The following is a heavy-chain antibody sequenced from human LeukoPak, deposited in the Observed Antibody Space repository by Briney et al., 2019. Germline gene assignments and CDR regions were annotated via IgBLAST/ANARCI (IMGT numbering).Heavy chain of an antibody. CDR3: ARATYSYGSYYSDY. CDR2: ISSSSSYM. D-gene: IGHD5-18*01. Sequence: GGSLRLFCAASGFTFSTYNMNWVRQAPGKGLGWVSFISSSSSYMYYADSVKGRFTISRDNAENSLYLQMSSLRADDTAVYYCARATYSYGSYYSDYWGQGTLVTVSS. CDR1: GFTFSTYN. V-gene: IGHV3-21*01. J-gene: IGHJ4*02.